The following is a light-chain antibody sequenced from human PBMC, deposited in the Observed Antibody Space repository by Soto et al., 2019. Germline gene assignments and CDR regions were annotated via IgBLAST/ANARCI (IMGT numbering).Light chain of an antibody. CDR1: QSVTNSF. J-gene: IGKJ1*01. Sequence: EIVLSQSPGTLSLSPGERATLSCRASQSVTNSFLAWYQQKPGQAPRLLIYGASRRATGIPDRFTGSGSGTDFTLTISSLQPEDFATYYCQQYNSFPWTFGLGSKVDIK. CDR3: QQYNSFPWT. V-gene: IGKV3-20*01. CDR2: GAS.